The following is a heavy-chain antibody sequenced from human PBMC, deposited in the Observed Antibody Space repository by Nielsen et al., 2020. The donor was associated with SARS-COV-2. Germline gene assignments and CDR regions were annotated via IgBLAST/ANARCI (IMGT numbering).Heavy chain of an antibody. CDR1: GHSFTSYW. CDR3: ARGARYYYYYMDV. V-gene: IGHV5-51*07. J-gene: IGHJ6*03. CDR2: IYPGDSDT. Sequence: GESLKISCKGSGHSFTSYWIGWVHQMPGKGLEWMGIIYPGDSDTRYSPSFQGQVTISADKSISTAYLQWSSLKASDTAMYYCARGARYYYYYMDVWGKGTTVTVSS.